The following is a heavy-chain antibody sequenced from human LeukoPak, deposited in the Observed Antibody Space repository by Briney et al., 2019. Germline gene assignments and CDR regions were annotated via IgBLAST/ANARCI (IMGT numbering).Heavy chain of an antibody. CDR3: ARHVLGDWYVGY. J-gene: IGHJ4*02. CDR2: SHHSGST. CDR1: GGSISSSSYY. D-gene: IGHD3-9*01. V-gene: IGHV4-39*01. Sequence: SETLSLTCTVSGGSISSSSYYWGWIRQPPGKGLEWIGSSHHSGSTHYNPSLKSRVTISVDTSENQFSLKLSSVTAADTAVYYCARHVLGDWYVGYWGQGTLVTVSS.